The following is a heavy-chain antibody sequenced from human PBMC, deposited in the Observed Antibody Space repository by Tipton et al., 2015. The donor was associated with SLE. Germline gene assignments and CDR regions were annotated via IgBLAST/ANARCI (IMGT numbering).Heavy chain of an antibody. J-gene: IGHJ4*02. Sequence: TLSLTCTVSGDSIRRYYWSWIRQPPVKGLQWIGHVYYTGHTNYSPSLQSRVAMSVDTSKNQFSLRLDSVTAADTAVYYCARGSSNFDSWGQGTLVTVSS. D-gene: IGHD2-2*01. V-gene: IGHV4-59*01. CDR3: ARGSSNFDS. CDR1: GDSIRRYY. CDR2: VYYTGHT.